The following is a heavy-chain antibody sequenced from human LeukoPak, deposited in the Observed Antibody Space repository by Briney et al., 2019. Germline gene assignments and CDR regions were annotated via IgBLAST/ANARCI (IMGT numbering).Heavy chain of an antibody. D-gene: IGHD2-2*01. J-gene: IGHJ5*02. Sequence: SETPSLTCAVYGGSFSGYYWSWIRQPPGKGLEWIGEINLSGSTKYNPSLKSRVTISGDTSKNQFSLRLSSVTAADTAVYYCARYCSSTSCYWFDPWGQGTLVTVSS. CDR1: GGSFSGYY. CDR3: ARYCSSTSCYWFDP. V-gene: IGHV4-34*01. CDR2: INLSGST.